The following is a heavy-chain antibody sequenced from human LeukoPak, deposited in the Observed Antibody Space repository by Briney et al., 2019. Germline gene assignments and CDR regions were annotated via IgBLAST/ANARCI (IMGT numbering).Heavy chain of an antibody. J-gene: IGHJ4*02. CDR1: GGSISPYF. V-gene: IGHV4-59*12. D-gene: IGHD5-12*01. Sequence: SETLSLTCTVSGGSISPYFWSWIRQPPGKGLEWIGYIYYSGDTNYSPSLRSRVTISLDTSKSQFSLKLSSVTAADTAVYYRARDRGYDLDYWGQGTLVTVSS. CDR3: ARDRGYDLDY. CDR2: IYYSGDT.